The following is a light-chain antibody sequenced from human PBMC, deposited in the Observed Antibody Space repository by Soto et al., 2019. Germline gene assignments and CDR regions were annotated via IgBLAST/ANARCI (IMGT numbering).Light chain of an antibody. V-gene: IGLV2-8*01. CDR1: RSDVGGYNF. Sequence: QSAPTQPPSASGSPGQSLTISCTGTRSDVGGYNFVSWYQQHPGKAPKLLIYEVTQRPSGVPDRFSGSKSGNTASLTVSGLQADDEADYYCSSYAGSDMGVFGTRTKLTVL. CDR3: SSYAGSDMGV. J-gene: IGLJ1*01. CDR2: EVT.